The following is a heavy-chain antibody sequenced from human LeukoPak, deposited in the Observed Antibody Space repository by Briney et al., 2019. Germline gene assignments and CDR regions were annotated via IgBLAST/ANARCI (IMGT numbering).Heavy chain of an antibody. CDR3: AKDGGSGQAWYYMDV. J-gene: IGHJ6*03. CDR1: GFTFDDYA. CDR2: ISWNSGSI. Sequence: GGSLRLSCAASGFTFDDYAMHWVRQAPGKGLEWVSGISWNSGSIGYADSVKGRFTISRDSAKNSLYLQMNSLRAEDTALYYCAKDGGSGQAWYYMDVWGKGTTVTISS. D-gene: IGHD6-19*01. V-gene: IGHV3-9*01.